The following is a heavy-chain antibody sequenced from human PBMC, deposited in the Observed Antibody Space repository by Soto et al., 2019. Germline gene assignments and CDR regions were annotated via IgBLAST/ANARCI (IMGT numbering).Heavy chain of an antibody. CDR3: ARGSGIAVAGTVYDYMDV. V-gene: IGHV1-8*01. Sequence: QVQLVQAGAEVKKPGASVKVSCKASGYTFTSYDINWVRQATGQGLEWMGWMNPNSGNTGYAQKFQGRVTMTRNTSISTAYMELSSLRSEDTAVYYCARGSGIAVAGTVYDYMDVWGKGTTVTVSS. CDR2: MNPNSGNT. D-gene: IGHD6-19*01. J-gene: IGHJ6*03. CDR1: GYTFTSYD.